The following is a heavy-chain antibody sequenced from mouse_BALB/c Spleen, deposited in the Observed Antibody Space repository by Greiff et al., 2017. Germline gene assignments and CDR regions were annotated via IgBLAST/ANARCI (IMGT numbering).Heavy chain of an antibody. Sequence: EVMLVESGGGLVQPGGSLKLSCAASGFTFSSYTMSWVRQTPEKRLEWVAYISNGGGSTYYPDTVKGRFTISRDNAKNTLYLQMSSLKSEDTAMYYCARHRTYDGYYFDYWGQGTTLTVSS. CDR3: ARHRTYDGYYFDY. D-gene: IGHD2-3*01. CDR2: ISNGGGST. V-gene: IGHV5-12-2*01. J-gene: IGHJ2*01. CDR1: GFTFSSYT.